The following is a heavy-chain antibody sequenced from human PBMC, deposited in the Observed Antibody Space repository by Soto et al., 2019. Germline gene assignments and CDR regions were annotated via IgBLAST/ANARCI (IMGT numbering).Heavy chain of an antibody. CDR3: TRYYYESSGYYVY. V-gene: IGHV3-49*04. CDR1: GFNFANYA. J-gene: IGHJ4*02. D-gene: IGHD3-22*01. CDR2: IRGETNGGTA. Sequence: TGGSLRLSCTGSGFNFANYALTWVRQAPGKGLEWVGFIRGETNGGTADYAASLKGRITISRDDSKSIAYLEINSLQTEDTAVYYCTRYYYESSGYYVYWGQGTLVTAPQ.